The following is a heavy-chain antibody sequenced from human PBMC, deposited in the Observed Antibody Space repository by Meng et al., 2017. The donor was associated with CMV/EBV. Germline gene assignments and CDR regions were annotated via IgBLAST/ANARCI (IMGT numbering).Heavy chain of an antibody. D-gene: IGHD3-22*01. J-gene: IGHJ3*02. Sequence: SVKVSCKASGGTFSSYAISWVRQAPGQGLEWMGGIIPIFGTANYAQKFQGRVTITTDESTSTAYMELSSLRSEDTAVYYCARKSGPTRGYWRAQGDAFDIWGQGTMVTV. CDR1: GGTFSSYA. CDR2: IIPIFGTA. CDR3: ARKSGPTRGYWRAQGDAFDI. V-gene: IGHV1-69*05.